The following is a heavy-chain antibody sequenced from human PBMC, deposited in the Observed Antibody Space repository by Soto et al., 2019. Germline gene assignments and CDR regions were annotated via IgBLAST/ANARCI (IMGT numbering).Heavy chain of an antibody. CDR1: GGTFSSYA. Sequence: SVKVSCKASGGTFSSYAISWVRQAPGQGLEWMGGIIPIFGTANYAQKFQGRVTITADKSTSTAYMELSSLRSEDTAVYYCARERTSSTYYDFWSGYFRWFDPWGQGTLVTVPQ. CDR2: IIPIFGTA. CDR3: ARERTSSTYYDFWSGYFRWFDP. D-gene: IGHD3-3*01. J-gene: IGHJ5*02. V-gene: IGHV1-69*06.